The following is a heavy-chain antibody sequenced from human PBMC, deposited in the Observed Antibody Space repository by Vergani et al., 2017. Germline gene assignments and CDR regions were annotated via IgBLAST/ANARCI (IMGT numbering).Heavy chain of an antibody. CDR2: IYTSGST. J-gene: IGHJ5*02. D-gene: IGHD2-2*01. V-gene: IGHV4-61*02. CDR1: GGSISSGSYY. Sequence: QVQLQESGPGLVKPSQTLSLTCTVSGGSISSGSYYWSWIRQPAGKGLEWIGRIYTSGSTNYNPSLKSRVTISVATSKNQFSLKLSSVTAADTAVYYCARGYCSSTSCYLNWFDPWGQGTLVTVSS. CDR3: ARGYCSSTSCYLNWFDP.